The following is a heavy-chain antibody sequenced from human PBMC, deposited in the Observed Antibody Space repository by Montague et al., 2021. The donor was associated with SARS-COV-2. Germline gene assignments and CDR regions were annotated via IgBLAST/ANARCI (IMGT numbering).Heavy chain of an antibody. CDR3: ARLLRSCTNGVCRTYYYYALDV. J-gene: IGHJ6*02. Sequence: SETLSLTCTVSGGSISGFYWSWIRQPPGKGLEWIGYIYYSGSTKYNPSLERRVPVSVARSKNQVSLTLTSVTAADTAVYYCARLLRSCTNGVCRTYYYYALDVWGQGTPVTVSS. V-gene: IGHV4-59*01. D-gene: IGHD2-8*01. CDR1: GGSISGFY. CDR2: IYYSGST.